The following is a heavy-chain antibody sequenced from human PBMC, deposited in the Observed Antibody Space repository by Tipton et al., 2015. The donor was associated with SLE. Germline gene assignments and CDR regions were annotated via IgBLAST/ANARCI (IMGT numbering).Heavy chain of an antibody. J-gene: IGHJ3*02. V-gene: IGHV4-30-2*04. D-gene: IGHD6-6*01. Sequence: LSLKRRVTISVDKSKNQFSLKLSSVTAADTAVYYCARDPVAARDAFDIWGQGTMVTVSS. CDR3: ARDPVAARDAFDI.